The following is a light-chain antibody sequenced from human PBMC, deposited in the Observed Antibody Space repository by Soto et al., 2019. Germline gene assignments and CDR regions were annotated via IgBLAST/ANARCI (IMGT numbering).Light chain of an antibody. J-gene: IGKJ1*01. CDR3: QQYNTYSPRNP. Sequence: DIQMTQSPSTLSASVGDRFTITCRASQSISSLLAWYQQKPGKAPKLLIYKASSLESGVPSRFSGSGSGTEFTLTISSLQPDDFATYYCQQYNTYSPRNPFGQGTKVDIK. CDR2: KAS. V-gene: IGKV1-5*03. CDR1: QSISSL.